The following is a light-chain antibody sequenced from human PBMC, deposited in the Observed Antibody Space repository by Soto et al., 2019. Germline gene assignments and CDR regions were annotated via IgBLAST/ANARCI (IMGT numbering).Light chain of an antibody. V-gene: IGKV1-5*01. CDR2: DAS. J-gene: IGKJ1*01. CDR1: QSINNR. CDR3: QQFIDGWT. Sequence: IQMTQSPSTLSASIGDRVTITCRASQSINNRLAWYQQMPGKAPNLLIYDASSLESGLPSRFRGSGSETEFTLTISGLQPDDFATYYCQQFIDGWTFGQGTKVEIK.